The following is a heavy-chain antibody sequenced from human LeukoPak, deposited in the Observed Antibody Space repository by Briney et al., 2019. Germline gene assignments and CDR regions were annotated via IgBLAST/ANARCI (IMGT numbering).Heavy chain of an antibody. J-gene: IGHJ4*02. V-gene: IGHV4-39*01. CDR1: GGSISSSSYY. CDR3: AYGSGSYYIRGVDY. D-gene: IGHD3-10*01. CDR2: IYYSGST. Sequence: SETLSLTCTVSGGSISSSSYYWGWIRQPPGKGLEWIGSIYYSGSTYYNPSLKSRVTISVDTSKNQFSLKLSSVTAADTAVYYCAYGSGSYYIRGVDYWGQGTLVTVSS.